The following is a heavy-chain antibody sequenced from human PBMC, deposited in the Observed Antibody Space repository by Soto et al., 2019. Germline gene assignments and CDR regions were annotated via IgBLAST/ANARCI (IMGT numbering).Heavy chain of an antibody. CDR2: INPSGGST. V-gene: IGHV1-46*01. CDR1: GYTFTSYY. CDR3: ARDVRGNYGSGSYYGEPPSTFDY. D-gene: IGHD3-10*01. J-gene: IGHJ4*02. Sequence: GASVKVSCKASGYTFTSYYMHWVRQAPGQGLEWMGIINPSGGSTSYAQKFQGRVTMTRDTSTSTVYMELSSLRSEDTAVYYCARDVRGNYGSGSYYGEPPSTFDYWGQGTLVTVSS.